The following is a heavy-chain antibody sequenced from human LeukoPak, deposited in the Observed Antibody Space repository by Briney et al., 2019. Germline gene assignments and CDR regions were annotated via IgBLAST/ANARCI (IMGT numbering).Heavy chain of an antibody. J-gene: IGHJ4*02. V-gene: IGHV3-66*01. CDR2: IYSGGST. Sequence: GGSLRLSCAASGFTVSSNYMSWVRQAPGKGLEWVSVIYSGGSTYYADSVKGRFTISRDNSKNTLYLQMNSLRAEDTAVYYCARVPWTGGWYGLYYFDYWGQGTLVTVSS. D-gene: IGHD6-19*01. CDR3: ARVPWTGGWYGLYYFDY. CDR1: GFTVSSNY.